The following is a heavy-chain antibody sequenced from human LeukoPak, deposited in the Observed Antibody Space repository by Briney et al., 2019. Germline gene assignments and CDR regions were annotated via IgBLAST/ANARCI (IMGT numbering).Heavy chain of an antibody. V-gene: IGHV4-34*01. D-gene: IGHD6-19*01. CDR3: ARARIAVAGVWFDP. Sequence: KSSETLSLTCAVYGGSFSGYYWSWIRQPPGKGLEWIGEINHSGSTNYNPSLKSRVTISVVTSKNQFSLKLSSVTAADTAVYYCARARIAVAGVWFDPWGQGTLVTVSS. CDR1: GGSFSGYY. J-gene: IGHJ5*02. CDR2: INHSGST.